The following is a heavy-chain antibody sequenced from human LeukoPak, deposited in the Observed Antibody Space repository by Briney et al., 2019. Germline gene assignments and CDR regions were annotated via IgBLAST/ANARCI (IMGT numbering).Heavy chain of an antibody. D-gene: IGHD2-21*02. V-gene: IGHV3-21*01. J-gene: IGHJ2*01. Sequence: GGSLRLSCAASGFTFSSYNMNWVRQAPGKGLEWVSSITSGSSYIYYADSVKGRFTISRDNAKNSLYLQMNSLRAEDTAVYYCARGGEVVTAGSWYFDLWGRGTLVTVSS. CDR2: ITSGSSYI. CDR3: ARGGEVVTAGSWYFDL. CDR1: GFTFSSYN.